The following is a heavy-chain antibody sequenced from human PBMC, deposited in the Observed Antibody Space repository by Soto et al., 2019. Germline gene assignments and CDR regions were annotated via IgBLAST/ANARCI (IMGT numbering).Heavy chain of an antibody. CDR1: GFTFSSYG. CDR2: ISYDGSNK. J-gene: IGHJ4*02. V-gene: IGHV3-30*18. Sequence: QVQLVESGGGVVQPGRSLRLSSAASGFTFSSYGMHWVRQAPGKGLEWVAVISYDGSNKYYADSVKGRFTISRDNSKNTLYLQMNSLRAEDTAVYYCAKEGEAPDSPGGFFDYWGQGTLVTVSS. D-gene: IGHD3-22*01. CDR3: AKEGEAPDSPGGFFDY.